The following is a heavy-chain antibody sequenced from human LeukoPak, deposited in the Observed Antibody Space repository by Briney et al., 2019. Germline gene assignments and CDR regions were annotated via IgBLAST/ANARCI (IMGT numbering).Heavy chain of an antibody. Sequence: IPSETLSLTCAVYGGSFSGYYWSWIRQPPGKGLEWIGEINHSGSTNYNPSLKSRVPISVDTSKKQFSLKVRSVTAADTAVYYCARKEGGQLVNTRRWFDPWGQGTLVTVSS. CDR2: INHSGST. CDR1: GGSFSGYY. CDR3: ARKEGGQLVNTRRWFDP. V-gene: IGHV4-34*01. J-gene: IGHJ5*02. D-gene: IGHD6-13*01.